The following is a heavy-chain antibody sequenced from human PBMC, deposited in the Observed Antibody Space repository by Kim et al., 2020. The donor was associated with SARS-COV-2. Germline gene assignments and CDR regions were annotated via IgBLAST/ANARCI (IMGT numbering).Heavy chain of an antibody. CDR3: ARVESGWYGEVNWFDP. D-gene: IGHD6-19*01. CDR2: IYYSGST. V-gene: IGHV4-59*13. CDR1: GGSISSYY. Sequence: SETLSLTCTVSGGSISSYYWSWIRQPPGKGLEWIGYIYYSGSTNYNPSLKSRVTISVDTSKNQFSLKLSSVTAADTAVYYCARVESGWYGEVNWFDPWGQGTLVTVSS. J-gene: IGHJ5*02.